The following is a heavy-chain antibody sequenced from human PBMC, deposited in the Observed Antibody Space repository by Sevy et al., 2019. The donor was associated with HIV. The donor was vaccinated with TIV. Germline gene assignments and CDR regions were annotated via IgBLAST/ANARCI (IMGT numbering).Heavy chain of an antibody. CDR2: IHYRGST. CDR1: GASVRSGNYY. V-gene: IGHV4-61*01. Sequence: SETLSLTCGVSGASVRSGNYYWSWIRQAPGKGLEWIGYIHYRGSTNYTPSLKSRVTISVDTSKTQFSLRLISVTDADTAVYYCARVSTMVEEVTYFFDYWGQGTLVTVSS. J-gene: IGHJ4*02. D-gene: IGHD3-10*01. CDR3: ARVSTMVEEVTYFFDY.